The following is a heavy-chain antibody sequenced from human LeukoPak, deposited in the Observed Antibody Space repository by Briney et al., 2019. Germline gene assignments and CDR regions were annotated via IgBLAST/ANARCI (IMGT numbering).Heavy chain of an antibody. Sequence: GGPLRLSCSASGFTFSSYGMHGVRQAPGKGLEWVAVISYDEINKFYADSVKGRFTISRDNSKNTLYLQMNSLRAEDTAVYYCAKGGGTGYSSSWYSNWGQGTLVTVSS. J-gene: IGHJ4*02. CDR1: GFTFSSYG. CDR2: ISYDEINK. CDR3: AKGGGTGYSSSWYSN. D-gene: IGHD6-13*01. V-gene: IGHV3-30*18.